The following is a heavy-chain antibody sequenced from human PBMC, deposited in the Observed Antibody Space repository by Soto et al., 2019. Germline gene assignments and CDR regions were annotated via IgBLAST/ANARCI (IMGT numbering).Heavy chain of an antibody. V-gene: IGHV1-69*13. J-gene: IGHJ6*02. D-gene: IGHD1-20*01. Sequence: GASVKVSCKASGGTFSSYAISWVRQAPGQGLEWMGGIIPIFGTANYAQKFQGRVTITADESTSTAYMELSSLRSADTAAYYGARGPITGNGYYYGMDVPGQGTSVTVSS. CDR3: ARGPITGNGYYYGMDV. CDR1: GGTFSSYA. CDR2: IIPIFGTA.